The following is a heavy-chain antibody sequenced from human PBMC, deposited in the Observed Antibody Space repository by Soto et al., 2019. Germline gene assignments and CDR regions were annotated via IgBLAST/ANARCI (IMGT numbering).Heavy chain of an antibody. J-gene: IGHJ6*02. V-gene: IGHV1-2*02. Sequence: ASVKVSCKASGYTFTGYYMHWVRQAPGQGLEWMGWINPNSGGTDYAQKFQGRVTMTRDTSISTAYMELSRLRSDDTAVYYCARESGAATYYYYGMDVWGQGTTVTVSS. D-gene: IGHD4-17*01. CDR2: INPNSGGT. CDR1: GYTFTGYY. CDR3: ARESGAATYYYYGMDV.